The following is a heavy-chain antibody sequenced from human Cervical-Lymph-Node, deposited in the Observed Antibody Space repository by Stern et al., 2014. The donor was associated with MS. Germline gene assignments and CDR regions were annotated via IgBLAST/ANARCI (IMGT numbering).Heavy chain of an antibody. CDR3: ARGGSSGWYGGLYNWFDP. J-gene: IGHJ5*02. CDR2: IWYAGSNK. Sequence: VQLVESGGGVVPPGRSLRLSCAASGFTFSSYGMHWVRQAPGQGLEWVAVIWYAGSNKYYADSVKGRFTISRDNSKNTLYLQMNSLRAEDTAVYYCARGGSSGWYGGLYNWFDPWGQGTLVTVSS. D-gene: IGHD6-19*01. V-gene: IGHV3-33*01. CDR1: GFTFSSYG.